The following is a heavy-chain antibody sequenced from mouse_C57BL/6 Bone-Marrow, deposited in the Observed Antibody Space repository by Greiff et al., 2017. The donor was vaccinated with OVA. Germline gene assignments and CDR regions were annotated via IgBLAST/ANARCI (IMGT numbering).Heavy chain of an antibody. V-gene: IGHV1-7*01. CDR1: GYTFTSYW. J-gene: IGHJ2*01. CDR3: AGEEDGSFYYFDY. CDR2: INPSSGYT. Sequence: QVQLQQSGAELAKPGASVKLSCKASGYTFTSYWMHWVKQRPGQGLEWIGYINPSSGYTKYNQKFKDKATLTADKSSSTAYMQLSSLTYEDSAVYYCAGEEDGSFYYFDYWGQGTTLTVSS. D-gene: IGHD2-3*01.